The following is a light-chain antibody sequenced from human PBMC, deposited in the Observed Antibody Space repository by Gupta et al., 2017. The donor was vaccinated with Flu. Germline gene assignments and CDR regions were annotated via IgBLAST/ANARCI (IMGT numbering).Light chain of an antibody. V-gene: IGKV3-20*01. CDR1: RRGSNSN. J-gene: IGKJ1*01. CDR3: HQSSRLPCT. Sequence: RKGNAPTTSATRRGSNSNVAWYQQKPGQSPKLLIMGASRPATGVPDRFSGSGSGTDFTLTISRLEPEDAAVYYCHQSSRLPCTFGQGTKVEIK. CDR2: GAS.